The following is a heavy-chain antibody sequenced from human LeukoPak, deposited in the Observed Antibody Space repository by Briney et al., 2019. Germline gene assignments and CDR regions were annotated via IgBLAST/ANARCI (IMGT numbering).Heavy chain of an antibody. Sequence: GGSLRLSCAASGFTFSSYGMHWVRQAPGKGLEWVAFIRYDGSNKYYADSVKGRFTISRDNSKNTLYLQMNSLRAEDTAVYYCAKDLSNLYCSSTSCHLWVSDYWGQGTLVTVSS. CDR3: AKDLSNLYCSSTSCHLWVSDY. V-gene: IGHV3-30*02. CDR2: IRYDGSNK. D-gene: IGHD2-2*01. J-gene: IGHJ4*02. CDR1: GFTFSSYG.